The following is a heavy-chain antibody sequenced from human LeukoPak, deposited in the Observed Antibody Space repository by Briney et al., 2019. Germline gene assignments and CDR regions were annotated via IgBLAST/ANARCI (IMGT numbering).Heavy chain of an antibody. J-gene: IGHJ3*02. D-gene: IGHD3-22*01. Sequence: SETLSLTCTVSGGSISSGSYYWSWIRQPPGKGLEWIGSIYYSGSTNYNPSLKSRVTISVDTSKNQFSLKLSSVTAADTAVYYCARDLTASGYGGYIWGQGTMVTVSS. CDR2: IYYSGST. V-gene: IGHV4-61*01. CDR1: GGSISSGSYY. CDR3: ARDLTASGYGGYI.